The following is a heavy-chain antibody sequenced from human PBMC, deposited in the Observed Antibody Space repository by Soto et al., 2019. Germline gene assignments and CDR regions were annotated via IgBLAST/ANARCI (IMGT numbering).Heavy chain of an antibody. D-gene: IGHD6-6*01. CDR1: GYTFTSYY. CDR3: AREGAARPDYYYYYGMDV. CDR2: INPSGGST. J-gene: IGHJ6*02. Sequence: ASVKVSCKASGYTFTSYYMHWVRQAPGQGLEWMGIINPSGGSTSYAQKFQGRVTMTRDTSTSTVYMELSRLRSEDTAVYYCAREGAARPDYYYYYGMDVWGQGTTVTVSS. V-gene: IGHV1-46*01.